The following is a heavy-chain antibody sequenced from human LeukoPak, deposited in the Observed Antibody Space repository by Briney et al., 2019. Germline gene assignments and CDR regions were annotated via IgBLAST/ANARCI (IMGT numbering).Heavy chain of an antibody. CDR2: ISTRSTYI. CDR1: GFTFNYYA. CDR3: ARQWLVNG. Sequence: GSLRLSCAASGFTFNYYAMTWVRQAPGKGLEWVSSISTRSTYIYYADSLKGRFTISRDNAENSLYLQMNSLRAEDTAVYYCARQWLVNGWGQGTLVTVSS. J-gene: IGHJ4*02. V-gene: IGHV3-21*01. D-gene: IGHD6-19*01.